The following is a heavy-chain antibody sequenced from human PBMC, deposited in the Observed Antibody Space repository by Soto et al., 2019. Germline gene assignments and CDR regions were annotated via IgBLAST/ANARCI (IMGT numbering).Heavy chain of an antibody. J-gene: IGHJ4*02. Sequence: EVQLVESGGHLVQPGGSLRLSCAASGLTFSSYSMNWVRQAPGKGLEWVSYISSRSNTIYYADSVRGRFTISRDNANSSLFLQMNSLRAEDTAVYYCARSSAPFDYWGQGTLVTVSS. CDR1: GLTFSSYS. CDR2: ISSRSNTI. D-gene: IGHD2-15*01. CDR3: ARSSAPFDY. V-gene: IGHV3-48*01.